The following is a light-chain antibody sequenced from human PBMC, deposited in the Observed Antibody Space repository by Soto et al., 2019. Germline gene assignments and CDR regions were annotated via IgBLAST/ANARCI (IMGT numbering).Light chain of an antibody. CDR1: SSDVGGYNF. CDR3: SSYTRSSTLV. V-gene: IGLV2-14*01. J-gene: IGLJ1*01. Sequence: QSVLTQPASVSGTPGQSITIACTGTSSDVGGYNFVSWYQQHPGKAPKLMIYDVTIRPSGVSSRFSGSKSGNTASLTISGLQAEDEADYYCSSYTRSSTLVFGTGTKVTV. CDR2: DVT.